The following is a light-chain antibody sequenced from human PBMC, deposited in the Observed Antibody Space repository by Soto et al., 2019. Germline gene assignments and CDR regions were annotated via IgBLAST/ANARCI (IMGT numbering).Light chain of an antibody. CDR1: TSDVGGYNY. J-gene: IGLJ2*01. V-gene: IGLV2-14*01. CDR3: SSYTSSGTLVV. CDR2: EVS. Sequence: QSALTQPACVSGSPGQSITISYTGTTSDVGGYNYVSWYQQHPGKAPKLMICEVSNRPSGVSNRFSGSKSGNTASLTISGLQAEDEADYYCSSYTSSGTLVVFGGGTKVTVL.